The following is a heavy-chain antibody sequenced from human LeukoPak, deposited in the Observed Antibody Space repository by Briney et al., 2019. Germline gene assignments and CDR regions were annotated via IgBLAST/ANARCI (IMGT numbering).Heavy chain of an antibody. D-gene: IGHD2-15*01. Sequence: GASVKVSCKASGYTFTGYYMHWVRQAPGQGLEWMGWINPNSGSTNYAQKFQGRVTMTRDTSISTAYMELSRLRSDDTAVYYCAREEHCSGGSCYAFDYWGQGTLVTVSS. J-gene: IGHJ4*02. V-gene: IGHV1-2*02. CDR2: INPNSGST. CDR1: GYTFTGYY. CDR3: AREEHCSGGSCYAFDY.